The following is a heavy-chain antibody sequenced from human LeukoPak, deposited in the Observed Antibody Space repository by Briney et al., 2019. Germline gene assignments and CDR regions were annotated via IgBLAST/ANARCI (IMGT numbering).Heavy chain of an antibody. Sequence: GGSLRLSCAASGFTFSSYAMSWVRQAPGKGLEWVSAISGSGGSTYYADSVKGRFTISRDNSKNTLYLQMNSLRAEDTAVYYCAKDFSSGYYYVGNWLDPWGQGTLVTVSS. CDR1: GFTFSSYA. D-gene: IGHD3-22*01. J-gene: IGHJ5*02. CDR2: ISGSGGST. V-gene: IGHV3-23*01. CDR3: AKDFSSGYYYVGNWLDP.